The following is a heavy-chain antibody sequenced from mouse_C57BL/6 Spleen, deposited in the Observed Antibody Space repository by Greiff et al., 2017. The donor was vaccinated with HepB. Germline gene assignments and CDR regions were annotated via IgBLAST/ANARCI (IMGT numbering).Heavy chain of an antibody. CDR3: TRGKQRRLGFAY. Sequence: VKLMESGAELVRPGASVTLSCKASGYTFTDYEMHWVKQTPVNGLEWIGAIDPETGGTAYNQTFKGKGILTADKSSSTAYMERRSLRSEDSAVYDCTRGKQRRLGFAYWGQGTLVTVSA. J-gene: IGHJ3*01. CDR2: IDPETGGT. CDR1: GYTFTDYE. V-gene: IGHV1-15*01. D-gene: IGHD3-2*02.